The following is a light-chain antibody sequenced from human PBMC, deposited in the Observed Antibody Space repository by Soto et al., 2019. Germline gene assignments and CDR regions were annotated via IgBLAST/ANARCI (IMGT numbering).Light chain of an antibody. CDR2: SNN. J-gene: IGLJ2*01. V-gene: IGLV1-44*01. CDR3: AAWDDSLNGPV. CDR1: SSNIGSNT. Sequence: QSVLTQPPSASGTPGQRVTISCSGSSSNIGSNTVNWYQQLPGTAPKLLIYSNNQPPSGVPDRFSGSKSGTSASLAISGLQSEDEDDYYCAAWDDSLNGPVFGGGTKLTVL.